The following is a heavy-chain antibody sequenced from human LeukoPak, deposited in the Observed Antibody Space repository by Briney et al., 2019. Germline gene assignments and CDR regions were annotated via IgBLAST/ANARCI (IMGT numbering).Heavy chain of an antibody. Sequence: ASVKVSCKSSGYTFTGYYMHWVRQAPGQGLEWMGWINPNSGGTNYAQKFQGRFTMTRDTSISTAYMELSRLRSDDTVVYYCARSDSDDYGDYFDYWGQGTLVTVSS. CDR2: INPNSGGT. CDR3: ARSDSDDYGDYFDY. D-gene: IGHD4-17*01. V-gene: IGHV1-2*02. CDR1: GYTFTGYY. J-gene: IGHJ4*02.